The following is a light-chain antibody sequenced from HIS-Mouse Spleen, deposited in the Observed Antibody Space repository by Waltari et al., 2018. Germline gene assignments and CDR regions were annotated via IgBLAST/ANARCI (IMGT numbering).Light chain of an antibody. J-gene: IGKJ5*01. CDR2: GAS. V-gene: IGKV3-15*01. CDR1: QSVSSN. Sequence: EIVMTQSPATLSVSPGERATLSCSASQSVSSNLACYQQKPGQAPRLLIYGASTRAAGIPARFSGSGSGTEFTITISSLQSEDFAVYYCQQYNNWPPITFGQGTRLEIK. CDR3: QQYNNWPPIT.